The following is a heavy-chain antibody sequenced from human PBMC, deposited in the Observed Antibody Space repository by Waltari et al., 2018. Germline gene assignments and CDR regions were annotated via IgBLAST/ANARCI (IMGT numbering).Heavy chain of an antibody. V-gene: IGHV4-30-4*08. J-gene: IGHJ4*02. Sequence: QVQLQESGPGLVKPSQTLSLTCTVSGGSISSGDYYWSWIRQPPGKGLEWIGYIYYSGSTYYNPSLKSRVTISVDTAKNQFSLKLSSVTAADTAVYYCASVGSGYTLPFDYWGQGTLVTVSS. D-gene: IGHD3-22*01. CDR3: ASVGSGYTLPFDY. CDR2: IYYSGST. CDR1: GGSISSGDYY.